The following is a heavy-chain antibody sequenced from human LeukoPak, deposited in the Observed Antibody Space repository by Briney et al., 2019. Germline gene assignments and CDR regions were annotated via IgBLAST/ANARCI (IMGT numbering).Heavy chain of an antibody. V-gene: IGHV4-30-2*01. J-gene: IGHJ5*02. CDR3: ASSDP. CDR1: GGSIRSAGSS. Sequence: SQTLSLTCAVSGGSIRSAGSSWSWIRQPPGKGLEWIGYISHRGNTHYSPSLKSRVTISVDRSKNQFSLSLTSVTAADTAVYYCASSDPWGQGTLVTVSS. CDR2: ISHRGNT.